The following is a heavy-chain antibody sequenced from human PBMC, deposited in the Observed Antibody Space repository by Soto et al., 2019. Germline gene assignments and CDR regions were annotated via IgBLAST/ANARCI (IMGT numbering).Heavy chain of an antibody. J-gene: IGHJ4*02. CDR1: GFTFDEYA. V-gene: IGHV3-9*01. Sequence: GGSLMLSCAASGFTFDEYAMHWVRQAPGKGLEWVSGISWNSGSIGYADSVKGRFTISRDNAKNSLYLQMNSLRAEDTALYYCATAAADYDYIWGSYRFDYWGQGTLVTVSS. CDR3: ATAAADYDYIWGSYRFDY. CDR2: ISWNSGSI. D-gene: IGHD3-16*02.